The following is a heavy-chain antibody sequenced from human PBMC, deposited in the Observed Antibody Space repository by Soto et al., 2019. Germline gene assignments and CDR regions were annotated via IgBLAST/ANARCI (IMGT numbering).Heavy chain of an antibody. Sequence: PSETLSLTCTVSGGSISSYYWSWIRQPAGKGLEWIGRIYTSGSTNYNPSLKSRVTMSVDTSKNQFSLKLSSVTAADTAVYYCAREKAIAVAGRATKAAAAMDVWGQGTTVTVSS. CDR1: GGSISSYY. CDR2: IYTSGST. CDR3: AREKAIAVAGRATKAAAAMDV. J-gene: IGHJ6*02. V-gene: IGHV4-4*07. D-gene: IGHD6-19*01.